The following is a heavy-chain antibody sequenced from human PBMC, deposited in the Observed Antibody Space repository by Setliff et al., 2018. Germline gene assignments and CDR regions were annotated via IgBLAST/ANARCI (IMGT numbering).Heavy chain of an antibody. CDR1: GFSFSIFW. D-gene: IGHD3-16*01. CDR2: IKQDGSEK. J-gene: IGHJ4*02. V-gene: IGHV3-7*01. Sequence: GGSLRLSCAGSGFSFSIFWMSWVRQAPGKGLEWVATIKQDGSEKFYVDSGKGRFTISRDNAKNSLYLQMDSLRVEDTAMYFCARDRGGGLYDYWGRGTLVTVSS. CDR3: ARDRGGGLYDY.